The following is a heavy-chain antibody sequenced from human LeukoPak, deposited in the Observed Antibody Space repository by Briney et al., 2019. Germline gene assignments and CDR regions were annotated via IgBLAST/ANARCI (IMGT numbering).Heavy chain of an antibody. Sequence: GGSLRLSCTASGITVSSNDMCWVRQAPGKGLEWISLIYSGGRTDYADSVKGRFTISRDNSKNMVYLQMNSLRGDDAAVYYCAGVLRGAFDIWGQGKMVAVSS. CDR1: GITVSSND. V-gene: IGHV3-53*01. CDR3: AGVLRGAFDI. CDR2: IYSGGRT. J-gene: IGHJ3*02.